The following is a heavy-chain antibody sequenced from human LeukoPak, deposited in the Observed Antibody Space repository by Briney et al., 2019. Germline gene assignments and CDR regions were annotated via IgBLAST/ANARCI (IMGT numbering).Heavy chain of an antibody. Sequence: PGGSLRLSCAASGFTFSNYGMHWVRQAPGKGLEWVALTLLNGNNNYYADSVKGRFTISRDNSENTLYLQMNSLRPEDTAVYSCARDRLEALAGTRGFDYWGQGILVTVSS. CDR3: ARDRLEALAGTRGFDY. CDR1: GFTFSNYG. CDR2: TLLNGNNN. V-gene: IGHV3-30*02. J-gene: IGHJ4*02. D-gene: IGHD6-19*01.